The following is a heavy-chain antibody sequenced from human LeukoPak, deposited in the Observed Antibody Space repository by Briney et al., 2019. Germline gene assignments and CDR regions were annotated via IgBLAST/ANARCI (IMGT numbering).Heavy chain of an antibody. J-gene: IGHJ6*02. CDR1: GFTFSSYG. CDR2: ISYDGSNK. CDR3: ARDPYGSGSYFPSILYYYYYGMDV. V-gene: IGHV3-30*03. Sequence: GGSLRLSCAASGFTFSSYGMHWVRQAPGKGLEWVAVISYDGSNKYYADSVKGRFTISRDNSKNTLYLQMNSLRAEDTAVYYCARDPYGSGSYFPSILYYYYYGMDVWGQGTTVTVSS. D-gene: IGHD3-10*01.